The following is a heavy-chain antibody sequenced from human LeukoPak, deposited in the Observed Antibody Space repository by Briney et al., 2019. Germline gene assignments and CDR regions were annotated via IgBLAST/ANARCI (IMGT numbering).Heavy chain of an antibody. J-gene: IGHJ6*03. CDR1: GGSISSSSYY. CDR3: ARDWEVVVIPNYYYCYMDV. D-gene: IGHD3-22*01. V-gene: IGHV4-39*02. Sequence: PSETLSLTCTVSGGSISSSSYYWGWIRQPPGKGLEWIGSIYYSGSTYYNPSLKSRVTISVDTSKNQFSLKLSSVTAADTAVYYCARDWEVVVIPNYYYCYMDVWGKGTTVTVSS. CDR2: IYYSGST.